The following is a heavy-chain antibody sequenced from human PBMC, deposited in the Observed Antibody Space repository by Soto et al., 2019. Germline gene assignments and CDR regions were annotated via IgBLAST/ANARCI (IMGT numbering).Heavy chain of an antibody. Sequence: SETLSLTCTVSGGSISSYYWSWIRQPPGKGLEWIGYIYYSGSTNYNPSLKSRVTISVDTSKNQFSLKLSSVTAADTAVYYCARESPGHYYDSSGYSYNWFDPWGQGTLVTVSS. CDR1: GGSISSYY. CDR3: ARESPGHYYDSSGYSYNWFDP. J-gene: IGHJ5*02. V-gene: IGHV4-59*01. D-gene: IGHD3-22*01. CDR2: IYYSGST.